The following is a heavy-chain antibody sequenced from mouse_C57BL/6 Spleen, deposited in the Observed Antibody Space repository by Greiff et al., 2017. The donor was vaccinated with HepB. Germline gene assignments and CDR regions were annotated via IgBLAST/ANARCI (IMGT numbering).Heavy chain of an antibody. CDR1: GYTFTSYW. J-gene: IGHJ4*01. Sequence: QVQLQQPGAELVKPGASVKLSCKASGYTFTSYWIHWVKQRPGQGLEWIGMIHPNSGSTNYNEKFKSKATLTVDKSSSTAYMQLSSLTSEDSAVYYCAYSNYDYAMDYWGQGTSVTVSS. V-gene: IGHV1-64*01. D-gene: IGHD2-5*01. CDR3: AYSNYDYAMDY. CDR2: IHPNSGST.